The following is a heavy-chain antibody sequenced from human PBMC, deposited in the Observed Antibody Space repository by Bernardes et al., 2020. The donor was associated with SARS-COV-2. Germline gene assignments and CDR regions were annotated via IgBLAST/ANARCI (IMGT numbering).Heavy chain of an antibody. V-gene: IGHV3-9*01. CDR1: GFTFGDYA. Sequence: GGSLSLSCAASGFTFGDYAMHWVRQAPGKGLEWVSGISWNSGSIGYAASVKGRFTISRDNAKNSLYLQMNSLRAEDTALYYCAKDYSEMVGSSWSFSFFDYWGQGTLVTVSS. J-gene: IGHJ4*02. D-gene: IGHD6-13*01. CDR2: ISWNSGSI. CDR3: AKDYSEMVGSSWSFSFFDY.